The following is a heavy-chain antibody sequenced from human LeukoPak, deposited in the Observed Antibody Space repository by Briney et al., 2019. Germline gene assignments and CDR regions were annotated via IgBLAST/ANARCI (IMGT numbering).Heavy chain of an antibody. CDR2: ISAYNGNT. CDR3: ARDLDCSSTSCYTGNWFDP. V-gene: IGHV1-18*01. CDR1: GYTFTSYG. Sequence: ASVKVSCKASGYTFTSYGIGWVRQAPGQGLEWMGWISAYNGNTNYAQKLQGRVTMTTDSSTSTAYMGLRSLRSDDTAVYYCARDLDCSSTSCYTGNWFDPWGQGTLVTVSS. D-gene: IGHD2-2*02. J-gene: IGHJ5*02.